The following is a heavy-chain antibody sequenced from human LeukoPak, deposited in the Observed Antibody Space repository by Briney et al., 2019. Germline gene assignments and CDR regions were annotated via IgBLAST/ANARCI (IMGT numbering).Heavy chain of an antibody. CDR3: ATARCGGDCFPSFDY. D-gene: IGHD2-21*02. J-gene: IGHJ4*02. V-gene: IGHV1-2*04. Sequence: ASVKVSCKASGYTFTGYYIHWVRQAPGQGLEWMEWVNPNSGGTNYAQKFQGWVTMTRDTSINTAYMELNRLNPDDTAVYYCATARCGGDCFPSFDYWGQGTLVTVSS. CDR2: VNPNSGGT. CDR1: GYTFTGYY.